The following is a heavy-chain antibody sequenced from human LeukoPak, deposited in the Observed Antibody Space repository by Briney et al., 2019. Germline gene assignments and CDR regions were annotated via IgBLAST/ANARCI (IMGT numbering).Heavy chain of an antibody. V-gene: IGHV4-30-4*01. CDR3: ARYCSSTSCSPGIYYFDY. Sequence: PSQTLSLTCTVSGGSISSGDYYWGWIRQPPGTGLEWIGYIYYSGSTYYNPSLKSRVTISVDTSKTQFSLKLSSVTAADTAVYYCARYCSSTSCSPGIYYFDYWGQGTLVTVSS. D-gene: IGHD2-2*01. J-gene: IGHJ4*02. CDR2: IYYSGST. CDR1: GGSISSGDYY.